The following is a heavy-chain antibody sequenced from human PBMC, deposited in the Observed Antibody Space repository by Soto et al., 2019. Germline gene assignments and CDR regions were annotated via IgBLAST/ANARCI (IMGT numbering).Heavy chain of an antibody. CDR3: ARQGCSSTSCYTGYYYYYYGMDV. CDR2: IYPGDSDT. CDR1: GYSFTSYW. Sequence: GESLKISCKGSGYSFTSYWIGWVRQMPGKGLEWMGIIYPGDSDTRYSPSFQGQVTISADKSISTAYLQWSSLKASDTAMYYCARQGCSSTSCYTGYYYYYYGMDVWGQGTTVTASS. D-gene: IGHD2-2*02. J-gene: IGHJ6*02. V-gene: IGHV5-51*01.